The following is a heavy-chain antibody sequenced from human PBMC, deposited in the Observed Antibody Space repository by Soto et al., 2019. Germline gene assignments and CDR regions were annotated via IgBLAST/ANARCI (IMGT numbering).Heavy chain of an antibody. V-gene: IGHV3-30*14. CDR3: GRDGQGGHVEGFDY. D-gene: IGHD2-15*01. CDR1: GFTFGGYS. Sequence: QVQLVESGGGAVQPGRSLRLSCAASGFTFGGYSMHWVRQAPGKGLEWVAVIAYDGSTEHYADAVKGRFSITRDNSKNKLYFAMNSLIAEDVCIYYCGRDGQGGHVEGFDYWGQGTLVTVSS. J-gene: IGHJ4*02. CDR2: IAYDGSTE.